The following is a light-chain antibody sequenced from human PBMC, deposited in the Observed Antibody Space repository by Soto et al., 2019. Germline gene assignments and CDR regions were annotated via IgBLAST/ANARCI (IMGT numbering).Light chain of an antibody. CDR3: QQYNSYQWT. Sequence: DIQMTQSPSTLSASVGDRVTITCRASQSISTWLAWYQQKPGKAPKVLIYEASKLESGVPSRFSGSGFGTEFTLTISTLQPDDVATYYCQQYNSYQWTFGQGTKVEIK. CDR1: QSISTW. J-gene: IGKJ1*01. CDR2: EAS. V-gene: IGKV1-5*01.